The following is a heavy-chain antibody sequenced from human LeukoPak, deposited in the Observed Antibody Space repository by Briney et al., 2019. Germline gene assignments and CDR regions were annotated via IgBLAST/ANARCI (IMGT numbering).Heavy chain of an antibody. D-gene: IGHD3-3*01. J-gene: IGHJ4*01. Sequence: ASVEVSCKVSGLSFIELSFHWVRQAPGKGLEWMGGYDPEKDETVYAQKFQGRVTMTEDTSTDTVYMQLSSLRSEDTAIYYCTTNLISLFGVGYWGHGTLVTVSS. CDR1: GLSFIELS. CDR2: YDPEKDET. V-gene: IGHV1-24*01. CDR3: TTNLISLFGVGY.